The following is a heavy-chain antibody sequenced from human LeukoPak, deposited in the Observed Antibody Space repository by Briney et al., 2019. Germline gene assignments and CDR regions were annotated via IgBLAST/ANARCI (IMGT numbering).Heavy chain of an antibody. V-gene: IGHV3-48*03. CDR1: GFTFSTYD. CDR3: ARDRSGWHYFDF. D-gene: IGHD6-19*01. Sequence: GGSLRLSCVASGFTFSTYDMHWVRQAPGEGLEWLTYISGSDNTIYYADSVRGRFTVSRDNTKSSLYLQMNTLGAEDTAVYYCARDRSGWHYFDFWGHGTLVTVSS. CDR2: ISGSDNTI. J-gene: IGHJ4*01.